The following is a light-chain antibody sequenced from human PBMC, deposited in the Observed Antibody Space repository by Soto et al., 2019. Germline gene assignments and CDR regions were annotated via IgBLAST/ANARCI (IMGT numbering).Light chain of an antibody. CDR2: GAS. CDR3: QESSSTPYI. Sequence: DIQMTQSPSSLSASVGDRVTITCRASRTINNFLSWYQQKPGKPPKLLIYGASRLQSGVPSRFSGSGSGTDFILTISDLQTEDVAFYFCQESSSTPYIFGQGTKLEGK. CDR1: RTINNF. V-gene: IGKV1-39*01. J-gene: IGKJ2*01.